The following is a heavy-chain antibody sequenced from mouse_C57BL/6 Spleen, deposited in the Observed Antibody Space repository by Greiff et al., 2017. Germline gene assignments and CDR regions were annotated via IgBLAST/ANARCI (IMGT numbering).Heavy chain of an antibody. V-gene: IGHV1-82*01. CDR1: GYAFSSSW. CDR3: ARFTTVVAPYWYFDV. J-gene: IGHJ1*03. D-gene: IGHD1-1*01. Sequence: VQLQQSGPELVKPGASVKISCKASGYAFSSSWMNWVKQRPGKGLEWIGRIYPGDGDTNYNGKFKGKATLTADKSSSTAYMQLSSLTSEDSAVYFCARFTTVVAPYWYFDVWGTGTTVTVSS. CDR2: IYPGDGDT.